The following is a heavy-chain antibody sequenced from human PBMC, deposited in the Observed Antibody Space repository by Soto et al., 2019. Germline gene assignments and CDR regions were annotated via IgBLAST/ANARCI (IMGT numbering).Heavy chain of an antibody. CDR1: GFTFDDYA. CDR3: AKGTYYYYSSRIGGYFDY. Sequence: EVQLVESGGGLVQPGRSLRLSCAASGFTFDDYAMHWVRQAPGKGLEWVSGISWNSGSIGYADSVKGRFTISRDNAKNFPYLQMNSLRAEYTAVYYCAKGTYYYYSSRIGGYFDYWGQGTLVTVSS. J-gene: IGHJ4*02. V-gene: IGHV3-9*01. D-gene: IGHD3-22*01. CDR2: ISWNSGSI.